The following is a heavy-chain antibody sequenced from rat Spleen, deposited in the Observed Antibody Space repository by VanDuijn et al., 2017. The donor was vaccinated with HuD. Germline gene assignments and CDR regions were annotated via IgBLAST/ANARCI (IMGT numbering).Heavy chain of an antibody. CDR1: GFTFSNYG. V-gene: IGHV5S13*01. CDR2: ISNGGSNS. CDR3: ASRTGNWFAY. Sequence: EVQLVESGGGLVQPGSSLKLSCIASGFTFSNYGMTWVRQAPTKGLEWVTSISNGGSNSYYGDSVKGRFTASRDNAKTILYLQMDSLRSEDTATYFCASRTGNWFAYWGQGTLVTVSS. D-gene: IGHD5-1*01. J-gene: IGHJ3*01.